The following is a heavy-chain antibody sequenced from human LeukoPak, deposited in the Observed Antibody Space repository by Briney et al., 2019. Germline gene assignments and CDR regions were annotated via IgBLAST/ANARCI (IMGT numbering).Heavy chain of an antibody. CDR3: ARGDSGAPGWFDP. Sequence: ASVKVSCKGSGYSFTGYYMHWVRQAPGQGLEWMGWINPNSGGTNYTQKFQGRVTMTRDTSISTAYMELSRLRSDDTAVYYCARGDSGAPGWFDPWGQGTLATVSS. J-gene: IGHJ5*02. D-gene: IGHD2-15*01. CDR2: INPNSGGT. V-gene: IGHV1-2*02. CDR1: GYSFTGYY.